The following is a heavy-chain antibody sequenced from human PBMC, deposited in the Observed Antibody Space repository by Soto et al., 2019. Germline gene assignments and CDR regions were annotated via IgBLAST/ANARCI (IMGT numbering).Heavy chain of an antibody. J-gene: IGHJ3*02. CDR1: GYTFTSYG. V-gene: IGHV1-18*01. CDR3: ASHDYYDSSGYYYVGAFDI. Sequence: AASVKVSCKASGYTFTSYGISWVRQAPGQGLEWMGWISAYNGNTNYAQKLQGRVTMTTDTSTSTAYMELRSLRSDDTAVYYCASHDYYDSSGYYYVGAFDIWGQGTMVTVSS. CDR2: ISAYNGNT. D-gene: IGHD3-22*01.